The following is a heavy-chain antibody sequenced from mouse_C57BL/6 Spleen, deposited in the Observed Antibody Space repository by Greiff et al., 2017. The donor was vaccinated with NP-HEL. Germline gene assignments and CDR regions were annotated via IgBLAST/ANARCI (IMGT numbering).Heavy chain of an antibody. CDR2: ISSGSSTI. Sequence: EVMLVESGGGLVKPGGSLKLSCAASGFTFSDYGMHWVRQAPEKGLEWVAYISSGSSTIYYADTVKGRFTISRDNAKNTLFLQMTSLRSEDTAMYYGARTYYGSRGYYFDYWGQGTTLTVSS. CDR1: GFTFSDYG. D-gene: IGHD1-1*01. V-gene: IGHV5-17*01. J-gene: IGHJ2*01. CDR3: ARTYYGSRGYYFDY.